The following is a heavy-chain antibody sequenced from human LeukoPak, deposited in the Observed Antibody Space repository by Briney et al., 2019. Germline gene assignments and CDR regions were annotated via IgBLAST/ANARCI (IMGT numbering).Heavy chain of an antibody. J-gene: IGHJ3*02. Sequence: SETLSLTCAVYGGSFSGYYWSWIRQPPGKGLEWIGEINHSGSTNYNPSLKSRVTISVDTSKNQFSLKLSSVTAADTAVYYCARLGLRYFDWLPPGGWSNAFDIWGQGTMVTVSS. CDR2: INHSGST. CDR3: ARLGLRYFDWLPPGGWSNAFDI. V-gene: IGHV4-34*01. CDR1: GGSFSGYY. D-gene: IGHD3-9*01.